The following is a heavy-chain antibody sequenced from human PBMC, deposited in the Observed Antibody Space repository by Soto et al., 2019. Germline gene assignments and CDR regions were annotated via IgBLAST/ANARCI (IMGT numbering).Heavy chain of an antibody. J-gene: IGHJ4*02. D-gene: IGHD4-17*01. V-gene: IGHV4-34*01. CDR1: GGSFSGYY. Sequence: SETLSLTCAVYGGSFSGYYWSWIRQPPGKGLEWIGEINHSGSTNYNPSLKSRVTISVDTSKNQFSLKLSSVTAADTAVYYCASIKNYAKTTVTTAFDYWGQGTLVTVSS. CDR3: ASIKNYAKTTVTTAFDY. CDR2: INHSGST.